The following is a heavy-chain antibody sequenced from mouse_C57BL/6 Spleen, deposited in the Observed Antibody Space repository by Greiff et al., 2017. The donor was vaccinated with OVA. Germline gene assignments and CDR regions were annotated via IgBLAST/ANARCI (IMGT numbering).Heavy chain of an antibody. CDR1: GYTFTSYW. D-gene: IGHD2-3*01. CDR2: INPGSGST. CDR3: ARALYDGCDY. Sequence: VQLQQPGAELVKPGASVKMSCKASGYTFTSYWITWVKQRPGQGLEWIGDINPGSGSTNYNEKVKSKATRTVDKTSSTAYMQHSSLTAEDSAVYCCARALYDGCDYWGQGTTVTVSS. V-gene: IGHV1-55*01. J-gene: IGHJ2*01.